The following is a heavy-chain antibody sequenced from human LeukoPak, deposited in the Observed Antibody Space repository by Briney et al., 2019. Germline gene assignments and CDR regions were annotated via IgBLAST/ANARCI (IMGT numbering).Heavy chain of an antibody. V-gene: IGHV4-34*01. CDR2: INHSGST. D-gene: IGHD2/OR15-2a*01. CDR3: ARRGHSIA. J-gene: IGHJ4*02. Sequence: PSETLSLTCAVYGGSFSGYYWSWIRQPPGKGLEWIGEINHSGSTNYDPFLKSRVTVSVDTSKNQFSLKLSSVTAADTAVYYCARRGHSIAWGQGTLVTVSS. CDR1: GGSFSGYY.